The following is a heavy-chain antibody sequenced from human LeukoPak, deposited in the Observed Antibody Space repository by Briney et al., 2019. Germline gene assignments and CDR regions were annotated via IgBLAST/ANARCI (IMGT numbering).Heavy chain of an antibody. J-gene: IGHJ3*01. Sequence: PGGSLEPSRAAPGFNVRSNYMSWVRQAPGKGLGWGSVLYCGCNTYYADAVNSRFTISRNNSKNTLYLQMNSLRAEDSAVYYCARAGDSGSYADAFDLWGQGTMVTVSS. CDR2: LYCGCNT. V-gene: IGHV3-53*01. CDR3: ARAGDSGSYADAFDL. CDR1: GFNVRSNY. D-gene: IGHD1-26*01.